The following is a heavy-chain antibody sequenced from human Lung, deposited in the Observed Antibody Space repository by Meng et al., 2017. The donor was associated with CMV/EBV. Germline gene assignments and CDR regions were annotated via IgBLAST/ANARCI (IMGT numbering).Heavy chain of an antibody. CDR1: GFTFSRFS. Sequence: GGSLRLXCEASGFTFSRFSLHWVRQAPGKGLEWVAVISYDGKDKHYADSVKGQFTISRDNYKSTLYMQMNSLRPEDTAVYYCAKDSPLFGSNTPYFDSWGQGKXVNGAS. D-gene: IGHD4-23*01. J-gene: IGHJ4*02. V-gene: IGHV3-30*04. CDR3: AKDSPLFGSNTPYFDS. CDR2: ISYDGKDK.